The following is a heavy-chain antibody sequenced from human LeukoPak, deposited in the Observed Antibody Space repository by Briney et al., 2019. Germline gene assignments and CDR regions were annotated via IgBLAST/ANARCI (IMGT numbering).Heavy chain of an antibody. D-gene: IGHD3-22*01. CDR2: IIPIFGTA. J-gene: IGHJ4*02. Sequence: SVKVSCKASGGTFSSYAISWVRQAPGQGLEWMGGIIPIFGTADYAQKFQGRVTITTDESTSTAYMELSSLRSEDTAVYYCASHYYDSSGYYPYWGQGTLVTVSS. CDR1: GGTFSSYA. CDR3: ASHYYDSSGYYPY. V-gene: IGHV1-69*05.